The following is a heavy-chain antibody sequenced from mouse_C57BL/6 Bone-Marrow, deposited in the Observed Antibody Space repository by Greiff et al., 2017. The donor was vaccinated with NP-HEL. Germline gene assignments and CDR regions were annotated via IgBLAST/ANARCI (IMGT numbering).Heavy chain of an antibody. J-gene: IGHJ4*01. D-gene: IGHD1-1*01. V-gene: IGHV1-61*01. CDR1: GYTFTSYW. CDR3: ARNYGRDYYAMDY. CDR2: IYPSDSET. Sequence: QVQLQQPGAELVRPGSSVKLSCKASGYTFTSYWMDWVKQRPGQGLEWIGNIYPSDSETHYNQKFKDKATLTVDKSSSTAYMQLSSLTSEDSAVYYCARNYGRDYYAMDYWGQGTSVTVSS.